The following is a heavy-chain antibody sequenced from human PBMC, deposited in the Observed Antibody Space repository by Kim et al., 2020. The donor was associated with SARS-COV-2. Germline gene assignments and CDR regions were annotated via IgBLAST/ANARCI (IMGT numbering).Heavy chain of an antibody. Sequence: ASVKVSCKASGYTFTNYGIHWMRQAPGQSLECMGWVNTGSGNTKSSQKFQGRVTITRAASATTAYMELSSLSSEDTAVYYCAREYYFDSGSGDFDYWGQGTLGTVSS. J-gene: IGHJ4*02. CDR3: AREYYFDSGSGDFDY. CDR2: VNTGSGNT. V-gene: IGHV1-3*04. CDR1: GYTFTNYG. D-gene: IGHD3-10*01.